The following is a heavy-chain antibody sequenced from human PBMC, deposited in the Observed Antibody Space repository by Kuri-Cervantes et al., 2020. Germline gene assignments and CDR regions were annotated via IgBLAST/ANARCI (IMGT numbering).Heavy chain of an antibody. V-gene: IGHV4-31*03. J-gene: IGHJ6*02. D-gene: IGHD6-13*01. CDR1: GGSISSGGYY. CDR2: IYYSGST. CDR3: ARGDSSWYGNYYYGMDV. Sequence: SETLSLTCTVSGGSISSGGYYWSWIRQHPGKGLEWIGYIYYSGSTYYNPSLKSRVTISVDTSKNQFSLKLSSVTAADTAVYYCARGDSSWYGNYYYGMDVWGQGTTVTVSS.